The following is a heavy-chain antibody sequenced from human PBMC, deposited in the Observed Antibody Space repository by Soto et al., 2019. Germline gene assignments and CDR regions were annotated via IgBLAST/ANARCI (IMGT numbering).Heavy chain of an antibody. J-gene: IGHJ3*02. V-gene: IGHV3-30*18. Sequence: GGSLRLSCAASGFTFSSYGMHWVRQAPGKGLEWVAVISYDGSNKYYADSVKGRFTISRDNSKNTLYLQMNSLRAEDTAVYCCAKDYGGNRGAFDIWGQGTMVTVSS. D-gene: IGHD4-17*01. CDR2: ISYDGSNK. CDR3: AKDYGGNRGAFDI. CDR1: GFTFSSYG.